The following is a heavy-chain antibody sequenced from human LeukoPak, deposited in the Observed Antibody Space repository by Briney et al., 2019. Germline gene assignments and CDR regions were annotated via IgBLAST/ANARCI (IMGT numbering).Heavy chain of an antibody. J-gene: IGHJ5*02. Sequence: ASVKVSCKVSGYTLTELSMHWVRQAPGKGLEWMGGFDPEDGETIYARKFQGRVTMTEDTSTDTAYMELSSLRSEDTAVYYCATLRGYSHLGRFDPWGQGTLVTVSS. V-gene: IGHV1-24*01. D-gene: IGHD5-12*01. CDR1: GYTLTELS. CDR2: FDPEDGET. CDR3: ATLRGYSHLGRFDP.